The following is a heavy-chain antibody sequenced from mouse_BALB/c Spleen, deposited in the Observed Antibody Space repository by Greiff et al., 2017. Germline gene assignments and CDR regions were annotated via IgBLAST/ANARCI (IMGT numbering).Heavy chain of an antibody. Sequence: DVKLQESGGGLVQPGGSLKLSCAASGFAFSRYWMSWVRQAPGKGLEWIGEINPDSSTINYTPSLKDKFIISRDNAKNTLYLQMSKVRSEDTALCYCARRRGNYGAMDYWGQGTSVTVSS. CDR3: ARRRGNYGAMDY. CDR2: INPDSSTI. V-gene: IGHV4-1*02. CDR1: GFAFSRYW. D-gene: IGHD2-1*01. J-gene: IGHJ4*01.